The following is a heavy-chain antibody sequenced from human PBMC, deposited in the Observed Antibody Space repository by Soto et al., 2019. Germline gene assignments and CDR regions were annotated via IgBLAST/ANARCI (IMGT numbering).Heavy chain of an antibody. CDR2: INHSGST. CDR1: GGSFSGYY. D-gene: IGHD2-2*01. V-gene: IGHV4-34*01. Sequence: SETLSLTCAVYGGSFSGYYWSWIRQPPGKGLEWIGEINHSGSTNYNPSLKSRVTISVDTSKNQFSLKLSSVTAADTAVYYCARDQREYCSSTSCSQYYFDYWGQGTLVTVS. CDR3: ARDQREYCSSTSCSQYYFDY. J-gene: IGHJ4*02.